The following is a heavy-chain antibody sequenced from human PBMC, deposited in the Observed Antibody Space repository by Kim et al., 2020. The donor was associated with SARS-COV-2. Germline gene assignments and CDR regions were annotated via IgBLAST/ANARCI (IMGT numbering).Heavy chain of an antibody. Sequence: YTPSPKSRVTISVDTAQNQVSRKLSSVTAADTAVYYCASISLRPRDAFDIWGQGTMVTVSS. J-gene: IGHJ3*02. V-gene: IGHV4-39*07. CDR3: ASISLRPRDAFDI. D-gene: IGHD3-3*02.